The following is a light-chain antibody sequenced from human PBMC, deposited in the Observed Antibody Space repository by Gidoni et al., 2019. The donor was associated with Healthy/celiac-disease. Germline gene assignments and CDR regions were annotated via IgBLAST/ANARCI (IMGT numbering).Light chain of an antibody. V-gene: IGKV2D-29*01. J-gene: IGKJ1*01. Sequence: DIVMTHTQLSLSVTPGKPSSISCKSSQSLLHSDGTTYLYWSLQKPGQPPQLLIYAVSNRFSGVPYRFSGIGSGTDFTLKISWVEAEDVGVYYCMQSRQLPQPFXXXTKVEIK. CDR2: AVS. CDR1: QSLLHSDGTTY. CDR3: MQSRQLPQP.